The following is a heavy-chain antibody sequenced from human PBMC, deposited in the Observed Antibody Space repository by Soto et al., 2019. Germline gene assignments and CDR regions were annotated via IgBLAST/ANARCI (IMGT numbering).Heavy chain of an antibody. J-gene: IGHJ6*02. D-gene: IGHD2-2*01. Sequence: SLRLSCAASGFTVSSKYMSWVRQAPGKGLEWVSVFDSGGTTYYADSVKGRSTISRDNSENKLYFQMNSLRAEDTAVYYCASSTRSYYYAMDVWGQGTTVTVSS. CDR2: FDSGGTT. V-gene: IGHV3-53*01. CDR1: GFTVSSKY. CDR3: ASSTRSYYYAMDV.